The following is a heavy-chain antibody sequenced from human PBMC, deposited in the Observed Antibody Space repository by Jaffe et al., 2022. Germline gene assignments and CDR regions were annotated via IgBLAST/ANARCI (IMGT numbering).Heavy chain of an antibody. J-gene: IGHJ4*02. CDR2: INHSGST. CDR3: ARGNPNLKDIVVVPAEDY. CDR1: GGSFSGYY. Sequence: QVQLQQWGAGLLKPSETLSLTCAVYGGSFSGYYWSWIRQPPGKGLEWIGEINHSGSTNYNPSLKSRVTISVDTSKNQFSLKLSSVTAADTAVYYCARGNPNLKDIVVVPAEDYWGQGTLVTVSS. V-gene: IGHV4-34*01. D-gene: IGHD2-2*01.